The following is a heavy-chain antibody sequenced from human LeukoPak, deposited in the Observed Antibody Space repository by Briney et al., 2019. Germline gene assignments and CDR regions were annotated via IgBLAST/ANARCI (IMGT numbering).Heavy chain of an antibody. J-gene: IGHJ6*02. CDR1: GFTVYSNY. CDR3: AREPYSSSSYYYYYGMDV. CDR2: IYDTGTT. Sequence: GGSLRLSCAASGFTVYSNYMTWVRQAPGKGLEWVSVIYDTGTTSYADSVKGRFTISRDNSKNTLYLQMNSLRAEDTAVYYCAREPYSSSSYYYYYGMDVWGQGTTVTVSS. D-gene: IGHD6-6*01. V-gene: IGHV3-66*03.